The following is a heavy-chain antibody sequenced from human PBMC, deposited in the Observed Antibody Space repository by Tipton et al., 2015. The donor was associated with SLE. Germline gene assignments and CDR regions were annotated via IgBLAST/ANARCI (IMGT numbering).Heavy chain of an antibody. CDR3: ARDRYCGGGSCFDWFFDL. V-gene: IGHV4-59*01. D-gene: IGHD2-15*01. J-gene: IGHJ2*01. CDR1: GGSISGYY. CDR2: IYESGNS. Sequence: TLSLTCTVSGGSISGYYWSWIRQPPGKGLEWIGNIYESGNSNYNPSLKSRVTISVDASKNQFSLRLTSLTAADTAVYYCARDRYCGGGSCFDWFFDLWGRGTLVTVSS.